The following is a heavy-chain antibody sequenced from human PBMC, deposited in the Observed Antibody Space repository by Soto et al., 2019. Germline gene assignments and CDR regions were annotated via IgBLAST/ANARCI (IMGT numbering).Heavy chain of an antibody. CDR2: ISSRSDI. CDR1: GFTFSTYS. J-gene: IGHJ6*02. V-gene: IGHV3-21*01. Sequence: GGSLRLSCVGSGFTFSTYSINWVRQAPGKGLEWVSSISSRSDIYYADSVKGRFTISRDNAKNSVSLQMNSLRAEDTAVYYCARAYPEWPLAYGLDVWGQGTTVTVSS. D-gene: IGHD2-21*01. CDR3: ARAYPEWPLAYGLDV.